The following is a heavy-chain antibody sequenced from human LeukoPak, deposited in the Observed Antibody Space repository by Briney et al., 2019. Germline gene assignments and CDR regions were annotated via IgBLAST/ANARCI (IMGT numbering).Heavy chain of an antibody. D-gene: IGHD4-23*01. CDR3: ARARSAFYGGNYGSLYGMDV. CDR1: GGTFSSYA. Sequence: SVKVSCKASGGTFSSYAISWVRQAPGQGLEWMGGIIPIFGTANYAQKFQGRVTITADESMSTAYMELSSLRSEDTAVYYCARARSAFYGGNYGSLYGMDVWGQGTTVTVSS. V-gene: IGHV1-69*13. J-gene: IGHJ6*02. CDR2: IIPIFGTA.